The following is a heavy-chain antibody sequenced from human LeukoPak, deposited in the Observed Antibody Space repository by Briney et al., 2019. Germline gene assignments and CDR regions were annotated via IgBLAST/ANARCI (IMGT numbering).Heavy chain of an antibody. CDR3: ARDLGIAVAGTGY. CDR2: MNPNSGVT. J-gene: IGHJ4*02. V-gene: IGHV1-2*02. CDR1: GYTFTSYD. Sequence: ASVKVSCKASGYTFTSYDINWVRQATGQGLEWMGWMNPNSGVTNYAQKFQGRVTMTRDTSISTAYMELTRLTSDDTAVYYCARDLGIAVAGTGYWGQGTLVTVSS. D-gene: IGHD6-19*01.